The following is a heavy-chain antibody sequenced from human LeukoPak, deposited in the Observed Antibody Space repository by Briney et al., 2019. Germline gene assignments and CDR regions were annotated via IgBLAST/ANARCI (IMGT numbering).Heavy chain of an antibody. D-gene: IGHD2-2*01. V-gene: IGHV5-51*01. CDR1: GHSFTSYW. CDR3: ARLYALGYCSSTSCYASVYWFDP. Sequence: GESLKISCKGSGHSFTSYWIGWVRQMPGKGLEWMGIIYPGDSDTRYSPSFQGQVTISADKSISTAYLQWSSLKASDTAMYYCARLYALGYCSSTSCYASVYWFDPWGQGTLVTVSS. CDR2: IYPGDSDT. J-gene: IGHJ5*02.